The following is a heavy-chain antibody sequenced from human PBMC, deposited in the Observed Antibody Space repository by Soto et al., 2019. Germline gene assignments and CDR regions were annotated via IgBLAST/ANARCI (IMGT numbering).Heavy chain of an antibody. CDR3: AKGAVAGNPTYYYYYGMDV. CDR2: IIPIFGTV. V-gene: IGHV1-69*12. CDR1: GGSFRTYS. Sequence: QVQLLQSGAEVKKPGSSVRVSCEASGGSFRTYSISWVRQAPGQGLEWMGEIIPIFGTVNYAQKFQGRVTITADEHTTTVYMELRSLRSEDTAVYYCAKGAVAGNPTYYYYYGMDVWGQGTTVTVSS. D-gene: IGHD6-19*01. J-gene: IGHJ6*02.